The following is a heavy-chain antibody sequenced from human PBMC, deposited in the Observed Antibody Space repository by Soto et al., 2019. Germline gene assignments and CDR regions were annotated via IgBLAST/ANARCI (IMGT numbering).Heavy chain of an antibody. J-gene: IGHJ2*01. D-gene: IGHD3-22*01. CDR3: ARYYYDSSGLRWYFDL. V-gene: IGHV1-69*12. CDR2: IIPIFGTV. Sequence: QVQLVQSGAEVKKPGSSVKVSCKASGGTFSSYGISWVRQAPGQGLEWMGGIIPIFGTVHYAQKFQGRATITADASTTTAYTELSSLRSEDTAVYYCARYYYDSSGLRWYFDLWGRGTLVTVSS. CDR1: GGTFSSYG.